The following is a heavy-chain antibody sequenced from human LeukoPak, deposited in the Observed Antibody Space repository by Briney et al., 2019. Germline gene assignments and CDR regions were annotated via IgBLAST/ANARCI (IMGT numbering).Heavy chain of an antibody. CDR1: GFTFSSYV. J-gene: IGHJ4*02. CDR2: ISGSGGST. V-gene: IGHV3-23*01. CDR3: AKEAEYSGSYNYFDY. D-gene: IGHD1-26*01. Sequence: GGSLRLSCAASGFTFSSYVMSWVRQAPGKGLEWVSGISGSGGSTYYADSVKGRFTISRDNSKNTLYLQMNSLRAEDTAVYYCAKEAEYSGSYNYFDYWGQGTLVTVSS.